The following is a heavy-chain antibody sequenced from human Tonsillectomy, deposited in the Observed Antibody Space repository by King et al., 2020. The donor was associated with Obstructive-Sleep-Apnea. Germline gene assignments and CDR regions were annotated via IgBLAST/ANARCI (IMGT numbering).Heavy chain of an antibody. CDR2: IYYSGTT. J-gene: IGHJ4*02. CDR1: GGSISSYY. Sequence: QLQESGPGLVKPSETLSLTCTVSGGSISSYYWSWIRQPPGKGLEWIGYIYYSGTTNYNPSLKSRVHISVHTSKNQFSLKLSSVTAADTAVYYCARNYYDSSGPYLGANYFDYWGQGTLVTVSS. V-gene: IGHV4-59*01. D-gene: IGHD3-22*01. CDR3: ARNYYDSSGPYLGANYFDY.